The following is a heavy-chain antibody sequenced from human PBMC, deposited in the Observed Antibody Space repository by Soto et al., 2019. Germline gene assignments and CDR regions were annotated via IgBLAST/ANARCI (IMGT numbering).Heavy chain of an antibody. D-gene: IGHD3-3*01. V-gene: IGHV3-33*01. Sequence: PGGSLRLSCAASGFTFSSYGMHWVRQAPGKGLEWVAVIWYDGSNKYYADSVKGRFTISRDNSKNTLYLQMNSLRAEDTAVYYCARGLEWLLTRVSVYFDYWGQGTLVTVSS. J-gene: IGHJ4*02. CDR3: ARGLEWLLTRVSVYFDY. CDR1: GFTFSSYG. CDR2: IWYDGSNK.